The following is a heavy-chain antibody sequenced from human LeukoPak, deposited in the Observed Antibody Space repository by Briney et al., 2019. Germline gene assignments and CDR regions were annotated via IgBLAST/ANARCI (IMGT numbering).Heavy chain of an antibody. J-gene: IGHJ6*03. CDR2: ISSSSSYI. V-gene: IGHV3-21*01. CDR1: GFTFSSYS. CDR3: ARVYCSSNSCHNYYYYYYMDV. Sequence: GGSLRLSCAASGFTFSSYSMNWVRQAPGKGLEWVSSISSSSSYIYYADSVKGRFTISRDNAKNSLYLQMNSLRAEDTAVYYCARVYCSSNSCHNYYYYYYMDVWGKGTTVTVSS. D-gene: IGHD2-2*01.